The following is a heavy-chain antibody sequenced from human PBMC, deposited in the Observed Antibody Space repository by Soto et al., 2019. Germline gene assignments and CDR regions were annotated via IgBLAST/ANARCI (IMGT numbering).Heavy chain of an antibody. CDR3: ARDGGFGELKY. J-gene: IGHJ4*02. CDR2: IIPVFGTT. D-gene: IGHD3-10*01. Sequence: QVQLVQSGAELKKPGSSVKVSCKASGDTFSGYPINWVRQAPGEGLEWMGRIIPVFGTTNDAQRFEGRVTFTADGSTNTGYMELRGLLSEDPAVFYCARDGGFGELKYWGPGTLVTVSS. V-gene: IGHV1-69*18. CDR1: GDTFSGYP.